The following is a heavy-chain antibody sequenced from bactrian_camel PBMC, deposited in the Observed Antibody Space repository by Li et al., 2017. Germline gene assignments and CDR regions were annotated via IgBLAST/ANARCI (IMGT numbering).Heavy chain of an antibody. V-gene: IGHV3S10*01. CDR1: GYTFSPFG. J-gene: IGHJ4*01. Sequence: DVQLVESGGGLAQPGGSLRLSCATSGYTFSPFGIGWVRQSPGKEREGVAVLDSDGTTEYADSVRGRFTISQGNAENTLYLQVNSLKPEDAAMYYCAADGGRWKHPSGSCLVAHEYDYWGQGTQVTVS. CDR2: LDSDGTT. CDR3: AADGGRWKHPSGSCLVAHEYDY. D-gene: IGHD2*01.